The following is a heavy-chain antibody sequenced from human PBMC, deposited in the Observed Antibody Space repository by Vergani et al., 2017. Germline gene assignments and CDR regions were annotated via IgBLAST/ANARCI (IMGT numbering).Heavy chain of an antibody. CDR1: GGTFSSYT. Sequence: QVQLVQSGAEVKKPGSSVKVSCKASGGTFSSYTISWVRQATGQGLEWMGWMNPNSGNTGYAQKFQGRVTMTRNTSISTAYMELSSLRSEDTAVYYCARGSDDFWSGYSLDVWGKGTTVTVSS. V-gene: IGHV1-8*02. CDR3: ARGSDDFWSGYSLDV. CDR2: MNPNSGNT. J-gene: IGHJ6*04. D-gene: IGHD3-3*01.